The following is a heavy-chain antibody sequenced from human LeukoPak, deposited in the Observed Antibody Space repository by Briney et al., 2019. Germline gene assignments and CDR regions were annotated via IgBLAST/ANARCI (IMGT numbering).Heavy chain of an antibody. D-gene: IGHD6-13*01. J-gene: IGHJ4*02. CDR2: IYPSDSDT. Sequence: GESLKISCKGSGYSFTTYWIAWVRQMPGKGLEWVGIIYPSDSDTRYSPSFQGQVTISVDRSISTAYLQWSSLKASDTAMYYCARQRSRAAAGTDYWGQGTLVTVSS. CDR1: GYSFTTYW. V-gene: IGHV5-51*01. CDR3: ARQRSRAAAGTDY.